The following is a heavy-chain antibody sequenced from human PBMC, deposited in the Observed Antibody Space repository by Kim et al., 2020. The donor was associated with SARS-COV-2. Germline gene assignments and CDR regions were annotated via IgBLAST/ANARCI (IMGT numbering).Heavy chain of an antibody. CDR1: GYIFTDYA. CDR3: ARGGGDCGGGSCIHYYGLDV. Sequence: ASVKVSCKASGYIFTDYALHWVRQAPGQGLEWMGWIKTKTGNPTYAQEFTGRFVFSLDTSVNTAYLQFVDLKPEDTAVYYCARGGGDCGGGSCIHYYGLDVWGQGTTVFVSS. V-gene: IGHV7-4-1*01. D-gene: IGHD2-15*01. CDR2: IKTKTGNP. J-gene: IGHJ6*02.